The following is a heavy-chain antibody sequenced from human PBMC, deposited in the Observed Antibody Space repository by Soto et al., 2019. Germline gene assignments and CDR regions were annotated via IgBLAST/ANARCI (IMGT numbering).Heavy chain of an antibody. V-gene: IGHV6-1*01. J-gene: IGHJ4*02. CDR2: TYYRAQWFS. Sequence: SQTLSLTCAISGDSVSTNAAAWNWIRLSPSRGLEWLGRTYYRAQWFSEYALSVAGRISIRADISKNEISLDLNSVTPQDTAVYYCASHQFVFGWAYWGQGTQVTVSS. D-gene: IGHD3-10*01. CDR3: ASHQFVFGWAY. CDR1: GDSVSTNAAA.